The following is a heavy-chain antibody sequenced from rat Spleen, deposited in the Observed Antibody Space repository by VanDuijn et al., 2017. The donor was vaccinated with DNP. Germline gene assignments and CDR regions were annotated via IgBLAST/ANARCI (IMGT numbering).Heavy chain of an antibody. J-gene: IGHJ2*01. CDR3: ARWKIGPHYFDD. CDR2: ISYSGRA. CDR1: GYSITSNY. D-gene: IGHD1-5*01. Sequence: VQLQESGPGLVKPSQSLSLTCSVTGYSITSNYWGWIRKFPGNKMEWIGHISYSGRATYNPSLKSRIFITRDTSKNQFFLHLNSVSTEDTATYYCARWKIGPHYFDDWGQGVMVTVSS. V-gene: IGHV3-1*01.